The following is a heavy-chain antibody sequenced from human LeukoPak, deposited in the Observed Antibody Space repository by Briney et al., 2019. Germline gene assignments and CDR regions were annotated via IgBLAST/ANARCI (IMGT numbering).Heavy chain of an antibody. D-gene: IGHD3-9*01. Sequence: SETLSLTCTVSGGSISSYYWSWIRQPPGKGLEWIGYIYYSGSTNYNPSLKSRVTISVDTSKNQFSLKLSSVTAADTAVYYCVRFQGPYYDILTGYAPSYYGMDVWGQGTTVTVSS. J-gene: IGHJ6*02. CDR1: GGSISSYY. V-gene: IGHV4-59*08. CDR3: VRFQGPYYDILTGYAPSYYGMDV. CDR2: IYYSGST.